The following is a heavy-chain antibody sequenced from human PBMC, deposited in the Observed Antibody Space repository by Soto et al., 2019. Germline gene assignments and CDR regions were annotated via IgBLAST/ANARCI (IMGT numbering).Heavy chain of an antibody. CDR3: ARLDLTYYFDY. CDR1: GGSVSSVNDY. CDR2: IYHSGIT. J-gene: IGHJ4*02. Sequence: SETLSLTCSVSGGSVSSVNDYWSWIRQPPGKGLEWIGYIYHSGITNYNPSLKSRVTISLDTSKNQCSLTLTSVTAADTAVYYCARLDLTYYFDYWGQGTPVTVSS. D-gene: IGHD3-16*01. V-gene: IGHV4-61*01.